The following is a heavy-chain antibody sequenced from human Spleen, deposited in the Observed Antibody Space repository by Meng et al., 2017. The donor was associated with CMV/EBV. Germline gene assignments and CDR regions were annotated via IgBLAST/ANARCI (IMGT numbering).Heavy chain of an antibody. D-gene: IGHD4-11*01. CDR3: ARAGGYSNDPTNWFDP. V-gene: IGHV1-2*02. CDR2: ISPNSGVT. Sequence: SGYTFIGYYIPWVRQAPGQGLEWMGWISPNSGVTNYAQKFVGRVTMTRDTSISTAYMDLRRLKSDDTAVYYCARAGGYSNDPTNWFDPWGQGTLVTVSS. J-gene: IGHJ5*02. CDR1: GYTFIGYY.